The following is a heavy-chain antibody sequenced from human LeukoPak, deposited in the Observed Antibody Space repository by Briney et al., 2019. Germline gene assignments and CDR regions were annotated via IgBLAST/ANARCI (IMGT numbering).Heavy chain of an antibody. CDR3: AKDSGTQESYFDY. V-gene: IGHV3-23*01. J-gene: IGHJ4*02. CDR1: AFTFSTYA. CDR2: ISGSGGRT. D-gene: IGHD3-10*01. Sequence: GGSLRHSCAASAFTFSTYAMSWVRQAPGKGLEWVSLISGSGGRTYYADSVKGRFSISRDNSKNTLYLQMNSLTAEDTAVYYCAKDSGTQESYFDYWGQGTLVTVSS.